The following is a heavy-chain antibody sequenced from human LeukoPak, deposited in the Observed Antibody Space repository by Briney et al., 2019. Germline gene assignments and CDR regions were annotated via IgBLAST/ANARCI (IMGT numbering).Heavy chain of an antibody. J-gene: IGHJ4*02. V-gene: IGHV1-69*13. D-gene: IGHD4-23*01. CDR2: IIPIFGTA. CDR1: GGTFSSYA. Sequence: GASVMVSCKASGGTFSSYAISGVRQAPGQGLEWMGGIIPIFGTANYAQKFQGRVTITADESTSTAYMELSSLRSEDTAVYYCARDSRDYGGYWGQGTLVTVSS. CDR3: ARDSRDYGGY.